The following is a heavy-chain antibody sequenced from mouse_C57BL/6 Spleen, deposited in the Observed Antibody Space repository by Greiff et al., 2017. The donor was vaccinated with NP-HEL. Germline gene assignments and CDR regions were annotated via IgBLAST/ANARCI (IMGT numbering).Heavy chain of an antibody. Sequence: QVHVKQSGAELVRPGASVTLSCKASGYTFTDYEMHWVKQTPVHGLEWIGAIDPETGGTAYNQKFKGKAILTADKSSSTAYMELRSLTSEDSAVYYCTRSRDGYYEDYWGQGTTLTVSS. CDR3: TRSRDGYYEDY. CDR1: GYTFTDYE. J-gene: IGHJ2*01. D-gene: IGHD2-3*01. V-gene: IGHV1-15*01. CDR2: IDPETGGT.